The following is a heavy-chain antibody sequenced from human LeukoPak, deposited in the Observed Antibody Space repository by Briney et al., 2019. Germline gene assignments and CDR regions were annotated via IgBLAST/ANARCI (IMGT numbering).Heavy chain of an antibody. J-gene: IGHJ4*02. Sequence: ASVKVSCKASGGTFSSYAISWVRQAPGQGLEWMGRIIPILGIANYAQKFQGRVTITADKSTSTAYMELSSLRSEDTAVYYCARVVVPAEYYFDYWGQGTLVTVSS. D-gene: IGHD2-2*01. CDR3: ARVVVPAEYYFDY. CDR2: IIPILGIA. V-gene: IGHV1-69*04. CDR1: GGTFSSYA.